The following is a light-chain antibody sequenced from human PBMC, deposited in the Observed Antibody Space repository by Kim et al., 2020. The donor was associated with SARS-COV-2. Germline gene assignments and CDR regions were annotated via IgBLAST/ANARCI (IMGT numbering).Light chain of an antibody. J-gene: IGKJ2*01. V-gene: IGKV3-20*01. CDR1: QSVTNSY. Sequence: EIVLTQSPGTLSLSPGERATLSCRASQSVTNSYLAWYQQKPGQAPRLLIYGASSRATDIPDRFSGSGSGTDFTLTISRLEPEDFAVYYCQQYGNSPDMNTFGQGTKLEIK. CDR2: GAS. CDR3: QQYGNSPDMNT.